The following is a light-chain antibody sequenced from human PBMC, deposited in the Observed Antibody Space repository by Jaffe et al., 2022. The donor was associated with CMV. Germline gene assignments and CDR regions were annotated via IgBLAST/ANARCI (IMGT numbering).Light chain of an antibody. Sequence: DIRLTQSPSSLSASVGDRVIITCQASQSISTYLNWYQQKPGKAPQLLIFAASTLQSGVPSRFTGSRSGTDFTLIINSLQPEDFATYFCQQNYNVPFTFGPGTKVEIK. V-gene: IGKV1-39*01. CDR2: AAS. J-gene: IGKJ3*01. CDR3: QQNYNVPFT. CDR1: QSISTY.